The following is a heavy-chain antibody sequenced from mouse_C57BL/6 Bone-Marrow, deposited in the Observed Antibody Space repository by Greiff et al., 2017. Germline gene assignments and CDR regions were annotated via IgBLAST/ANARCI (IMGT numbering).Heavy chain of an antibody. Sequence: QVQLQQPGAELVRPGSSVKLSCKASGYTFTSYWMDWVKQRPGQGLEWIGNIYPSDSETHYNQKFKDKATLTVDKSSSTAYMQLSSLTSEDSAVYFCAVYYDYENYAMDYWGQGTSVTVSS. J-gene: IGHJ4*01. V-gene: IGHV1-61*01. CDR3: AVYYDYENYAMDY. D-gene: IGHD2-4*01. CDR2: IYPSDSET. CDR1: GYTFTSYW.